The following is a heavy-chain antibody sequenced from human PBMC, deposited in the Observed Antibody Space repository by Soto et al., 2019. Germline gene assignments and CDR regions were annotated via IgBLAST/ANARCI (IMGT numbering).Heavy chain of an antibody. V-gene: IGHV1-58*01. CDR1: GFTFTSSA. CDR2: IVVGSGNT. Sequence: QMQLVQSGPEVKKPGTSVKVSCKASGFTFTSSAVQWVRQARGQRLEWIGWIVVGSGNTNYAQKFQERVTITRDMSTSTAYMELSSLRSEDTAVYYCAAVSDFWNGYLSYYYYYGMDVWGQGTTVTVSS. CDR3: AAVSDFWNGYLSYYYYYGMDV. D-gene: IGHD3-3*01. J-gene: IGHJ6*02.